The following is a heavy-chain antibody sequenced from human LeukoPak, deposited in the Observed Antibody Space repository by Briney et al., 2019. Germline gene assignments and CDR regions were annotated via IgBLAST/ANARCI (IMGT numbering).Heavy chain of an antibody. J-gene: IGHJ4*02. Sequence: SETLSLTCAVYGGSFSGYYWSWIRQPPGKGLEWIGEINHSGSTNYNPSLKSRVHISLDMSKKQYSLKVTSVTAADTAVYYCARHGGWYSSFGYWGQGTLVTVSS. CDR2: INHSGST. CDR1: GGSFSGYY. V-gene: IGHV4-34*01. CDR3: ARHGGWYSSFGY. D-gene: IGHD6-19*01.